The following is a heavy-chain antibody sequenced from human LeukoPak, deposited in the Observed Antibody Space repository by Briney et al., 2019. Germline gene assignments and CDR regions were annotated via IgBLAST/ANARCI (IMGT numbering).Heavy chain of an antibody. CDR2: IYYSSSA. CDR1: GGSINSGSYY. J-gene: IGHJ4*02. Sequence: PSETLSLTCNVSGGSINSGSYYWGWIRQTPGKGLGWIGSIYYSSSAYFNQSLKSRVTMSVDTSKNQFSLKLSSVTAADTAVDFCARIENTYCRKFDYWGQGILVTVSS. V-gene: IGHV4-39*01. CDR3: ARIENTYCRKFDY. D-gene: IGHD2-15*01.